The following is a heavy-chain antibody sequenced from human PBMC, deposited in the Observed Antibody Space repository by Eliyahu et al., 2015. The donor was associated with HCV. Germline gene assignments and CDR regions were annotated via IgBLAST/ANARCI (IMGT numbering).Heavy chain of an antibody. CDR3: AKDLLSTYSSYDSAGSYYYYYGMDV. CDR1: GFXFSSYA. D-gene: IGHD5-12*01. CDR2: IXGSGGXT. J-gene: IGHJ6*02. Sequence: EVQLLESGGGLVQPGGSLXLSCAASGFXFSSYAMSWVRQAPGKGLEWVSAIXGSGGXTCYADSVKGRFTISRDNSKNTLYLQMNSLRAEDTAVYYCAKDLLSTYSSYDSAGSYYYYYGMDVWGQGTTVTVSS. V-gene: IGHV3-23*01.